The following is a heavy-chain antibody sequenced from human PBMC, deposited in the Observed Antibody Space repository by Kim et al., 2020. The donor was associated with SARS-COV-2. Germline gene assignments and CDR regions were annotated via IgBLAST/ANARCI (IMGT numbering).Heavy chain of an antibody. V-gene: IGHV7-4-1*02. CDR3: AREPLPYDNRGYYPY. D-gene: IGHD3-22*01. CDR2: INTNTGKP. Sequence: ASVKVSCKASGYSFKTYAMTWVRQAPGQGLEWMGWINTNTGKPTYAQGFTGRFVFSLDSSGTTANLQISSLKSEDTAVYYCAREPLPYDNRGYYPYWGQGTMVTVSS. J-gene: IGHJ4*02. CDR1: GYSFKTYA.